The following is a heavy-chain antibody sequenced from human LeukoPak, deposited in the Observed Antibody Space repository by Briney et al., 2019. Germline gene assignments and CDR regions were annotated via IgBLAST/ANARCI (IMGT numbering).Heavy chain of an antibody. V-gene: IGHV4-34*01. CDR3: ARGQVFDY. CDR1: GGSFSGYY. J-gene: IGHJ4*02. CDR2: VSRPGST. Sequence: SETLSLTCAVYGGSFSGYYWSWIRQPPGKGLEWIGEVSRPGSTTYNPSLNSRVTISMDTSKNQFSLKLNSVTAADTAVYYCARGQVFDYWGQGTLVTVSS.